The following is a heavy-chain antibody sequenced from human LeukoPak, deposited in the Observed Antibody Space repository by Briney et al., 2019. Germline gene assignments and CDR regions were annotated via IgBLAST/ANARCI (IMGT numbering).Heavy chain of an antibody. CDR1: GGTFSSYA. CDR3: ARGRCSGGSCQNWFDP. CDR2: IIPILGIA. V-gene: IGHV1-69*04. J-gene: IGHJ5*02. D-gene: IGHD2-15*01. Sequence: GASVKFSCKASGGTFSSYAISWVRQAPGQGLEWMGRIIPILGIANYAQKFQGRVTITADKSTSTAYMELSSLRSEDTAVYYCARGRCSGGSCQNWFDPWGQGTLVTVSS.